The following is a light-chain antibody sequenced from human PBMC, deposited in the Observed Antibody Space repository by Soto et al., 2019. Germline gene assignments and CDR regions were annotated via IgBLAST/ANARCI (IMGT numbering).Light chain of an antibody. V-gene: IGLV2-11*01. CDR2: DVS. CDR1: SSDVGGYNY. CDR3: CSYAGSYTLV. J-gene: IGLJ1*01. Sequence: QSALTQPRSVSGSPGQSVTISCTGTSSDVGGYNYVSWYQQHPGKAPKLMIYDVSKRPSGVPDRFSGSKSGNTASLTISGLQAEDEADSYCCSYAGSYTLVFGTGTKVTVL.